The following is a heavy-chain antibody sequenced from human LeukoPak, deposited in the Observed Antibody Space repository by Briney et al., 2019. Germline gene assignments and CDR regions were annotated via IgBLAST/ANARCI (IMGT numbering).Heavy chain of an antibody. CDR1: GFTFSSYS. J-gene: IGHJ4*02. V-gene: IGHV3-21*01. CDR2: ISSSSSYI. D-gene: IGHD3-10*01. CDR3: ARGDSGNNYDY. Sequence: GGSLRLSCAASGFTFSSYSMNWVRQAPGKELEWVSSISSSSSYIYYADSVKGRFTISRDNAKNSLYLQMNSLRAEDTAVYYCARGDSGNNYDYWGQGTLVTVSS.